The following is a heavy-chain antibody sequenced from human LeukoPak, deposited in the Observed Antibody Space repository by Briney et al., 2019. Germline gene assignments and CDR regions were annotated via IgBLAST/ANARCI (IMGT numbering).Heavy chain of an antibody. CDR3: ARDAYDILTGYYRGDYFDY. J-gene: IGHJ4*02. Sequence: SVKVSCKASGGTFSSYAISWVRQAPGQGLEWMGRIIPILGIANYAQKFQGRVTITADKSTSTAYMELSSLRSGDTAAYYCARDAYDILTGYYRGDYFDYWGQGTLVTVSS. D-gene: IGHD3-9*01. CDR1: GGTFSSYA. V-gene: IGHV1-69*04. CDR2: IIPILGIA.